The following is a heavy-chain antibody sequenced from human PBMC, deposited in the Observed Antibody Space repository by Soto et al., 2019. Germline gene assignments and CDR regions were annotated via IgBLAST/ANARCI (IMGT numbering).Heavy chain of an antibody. D-gene: IGHD6-19*01. J-gene: IGHJ4*02. CDR2: ISAYNGNT. CDR1: GYTFTSYG. CDR3: ARDLGAIAVAAKRFDY. V-gene: IGHV1-18*01. Sequence: QVQLVQSGAEVKKPGASVKVSCKASGYTFTSYGISWVRQAPGQGREWMGWISAYNGNTNYAQKLQGRNTMTTDTSTSTAYMELRSLGSDDTAVYYCARDLGAIAVAAKRFDYWGQGTLVTVSS.